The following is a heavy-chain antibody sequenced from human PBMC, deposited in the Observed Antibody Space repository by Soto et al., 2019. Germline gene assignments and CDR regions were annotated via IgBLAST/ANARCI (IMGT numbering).Heavy chain of an antibody. CDR1: GFTFSNYA. D-gene: IGHD2-15*01. Sequence: EGSLRLSCTASGFTFSNYAMSWVRQAPGKGLEWVSTFSSGGGGTYYADSVKGRFTISRDNSKNTLSLQMNSLRAEDTAVYYCTKANRYCSGANCFTFDYWGLGTLVTVSS. CDR2: FSSGGGGT. V-gene: IGHV3-23*01. J-gene: IGHJ4*02. CDR3: TKANRYCSGANCFTFDY.